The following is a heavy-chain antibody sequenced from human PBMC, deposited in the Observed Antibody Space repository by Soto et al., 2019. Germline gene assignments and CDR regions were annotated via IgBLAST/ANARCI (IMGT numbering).Heavy chain of an antibody. V-gene: IGHV3-30*18. D-gene: IGHD3-9*01. J-gene: IGHJ4*02. CDR1: AFTFSSYG. Sequence: SLKISCAASAFTFSSYGMHWVRQAPGKGLEWVAVISYDGSNKYYADSVKGRFTISRDNSKNTLYLQMNSLRAEDTAVYYCAKGLRYFDWSDYWGQGTLVTVSS. CDR3: AKGLRYFDWSDY. CDR2: ISYDGSNK.